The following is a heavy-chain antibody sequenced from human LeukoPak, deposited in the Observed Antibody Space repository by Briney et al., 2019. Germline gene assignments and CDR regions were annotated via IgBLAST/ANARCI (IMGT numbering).Heavy chain of an antibody. CDR2: MNPNSGNT. Sequence: GASVKVSCKASGYTFTSYDINWVRQATGQGLEWMGWMNPNSGNTGYAQKFLGRVTMTRNTSISTAYMELSSLRSEDTAVYYCARMGPRSPITIFGVVIQGGFDYWGQGTLVTVSS. V-gene: IGHV1-8*01. D-gene: IGHD3-3*01. J-gene: IGHJ4*02. CDR3: ARMGPRSPITIFGVVIQGGFDY. CDR1: GYTFTSYD.